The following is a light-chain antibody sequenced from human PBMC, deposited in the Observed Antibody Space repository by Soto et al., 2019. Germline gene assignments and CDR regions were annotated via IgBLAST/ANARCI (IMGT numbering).Light chain of an antibody. V-gene: IGKV1-27*01. CDR3: QIYNSAPWT. Sequence: DIQMTQSPSSLSASVGDRVTITCRASQDINDYLAWYQQKPGQVPNLLIYAASTLQSRVPSRFSGSGSGTDFTLTITGLQPEDVATYYCQIYNSAPWTFGQGTKVEIK. J-gene: IGKJ1*01. CDR2: AAS. CDR1: QDINDY.